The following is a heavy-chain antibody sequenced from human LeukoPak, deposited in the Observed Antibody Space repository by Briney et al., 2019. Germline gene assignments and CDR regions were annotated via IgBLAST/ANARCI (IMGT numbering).Heavy chain of an antibody. CDR1: GYTFTSYG. D-gene: IGHD4-23*01. V-gene: IGHV1-18*01. CDR2: ISAYNGNT. CDR3: ARARNGGNSGDY. J-gene: IGHJ4*02. Sequence: ASVKVSCKPSGYTFTSYGISWVRQAPGQGLEWMGWISAYNGNTNYAQKLQGRVTMTTDTSTSTAYMELRSLRSDDTAVYYCARARNGGNSGDYWGQGTLVTVSS.